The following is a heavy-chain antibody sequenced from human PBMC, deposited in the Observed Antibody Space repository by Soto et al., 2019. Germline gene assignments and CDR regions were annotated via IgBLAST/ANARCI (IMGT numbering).Heavy chain of an antibody. V-gene: IGHV3-23*01. J-gene: IGHJ4*02. CDR2: ISGSGGST. CDR1: GLTFGSRA. D-gene: IGHD3-22*01. Sequence: EVQLLESGGDLKQPGGSLRLSCVASGLTFGSRAMTWVRQAPGEGLQWVSTISGSGGSTYYADSVKGRFTISRDNSKNTLYLQMNTLRGEDTAVYYCAKWEYYDIWGQGTLVTVSS. CDR3: AKWEYYDI.